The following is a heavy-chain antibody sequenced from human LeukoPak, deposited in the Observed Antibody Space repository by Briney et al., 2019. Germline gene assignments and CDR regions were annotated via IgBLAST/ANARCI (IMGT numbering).Heavy chain of an antibody. D-gene: IGHD2-21*02. CDR2: IYYSGST. Sequence: SETLSLTCPVSGGSISSSSYYWGWIRQPPGKGLEWIGSIYYSGSTYYNPSLKSRVTISVDTSKNQFSLKLSSVTAADTAVYYCARAPDPLGPNVVVTAKPFDYWGQGTLVTVSS. J-gene: IGHJ4*02. V-gene: IGHV4-39*01. CDR1: GGSISSSSYY. CDR3: ARAPDPLGPNVVVTAKPFDY.